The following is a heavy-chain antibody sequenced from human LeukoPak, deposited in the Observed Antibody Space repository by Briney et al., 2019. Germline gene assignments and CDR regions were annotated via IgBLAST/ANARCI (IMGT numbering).Heavy chain of an antibody. CDR3: ARDSWEGYCSSTSCYEPQVYGMDV. J-gene: IGHJ6*02. CDR1: GFTFSNYA. D-gene: IGHD2-2*01. V-gene: IGHV3-23*01. CDR2: ISASGGST. Sequence: PSGGSLRLSCAASGFTFSNYAMSWVRQAPGTGLEWVSGISASGGSTYYADSVKGRFTISRDNSKNTLYLQMNSLRAEDTAVYYCARDSWEGYCSSTSCYEPQVYGMDVWGQGTTVTVSS.